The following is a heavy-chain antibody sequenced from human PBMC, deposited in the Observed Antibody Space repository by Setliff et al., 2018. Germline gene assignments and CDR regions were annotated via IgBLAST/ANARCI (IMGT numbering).Heavy chain of an antibody. CDR3: ARIHLLLWFGELLSGWFDP. V-gene: IGHV4-39*07. Sequence: SETLSLTCTVSGGSTSSSSYYWGWIRQPPGKGLEWIGSIYYSGSTYYNPSLKSRVTISVDTSKNQFSLKLSSVTAADTAVYYCARIHLLLWFGELLSGWFDPWGQGTLVTVSS. J-gene: IGHJ5*02. D-gene: IGHD3-10*01. CDR1: GGSTSSSSYY. CDR2: IYYSGST.